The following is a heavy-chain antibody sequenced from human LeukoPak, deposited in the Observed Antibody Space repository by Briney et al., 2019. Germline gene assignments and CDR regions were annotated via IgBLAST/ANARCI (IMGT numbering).Heavy chain of an antibody. CDR2: IKQDGSEK. D-gene: IGHD3-10*01. CDR1: GFTFSSYW. J-gene: IGHJ4*02. CDR3: ARDGPDGSGSYYWVY. Sequence: GGSLRLSCAASGFTFSSYWMSWVRQAPGKELEWVANIKQDGSEKYYVDSVKGRFTISRDNAKNSLYLQMNSLRAEDTAVYYCARDGPDGSGSYYWVYWGQGTLVTVSS. V-gene: IGHV3-7*03.